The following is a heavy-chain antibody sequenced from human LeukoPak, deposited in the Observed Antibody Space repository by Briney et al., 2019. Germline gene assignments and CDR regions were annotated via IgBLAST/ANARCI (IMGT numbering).Heavy chain of an antibody. D-gene: IGHD1-26*01. CDR1: GFTVSSNS. V-gene: IGHV3-23*01. CDR3: AKEEWELKYYFDY. Sequence: GGSLRLSCTVSGFTVSSNSMSWVRQAPGKGLEWVSAISGSGGSTYYADSVKGRFTISRDNSKNTLYLQMNSLRAEDTAVYYCAKEEWELKYYFDYWGQGTLVTVSS. CDR2: ISGSGGST. J-gene: IGHJ4*02.